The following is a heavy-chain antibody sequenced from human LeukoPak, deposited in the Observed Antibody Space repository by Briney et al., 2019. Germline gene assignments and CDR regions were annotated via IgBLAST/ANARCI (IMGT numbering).Heavy chain of an antibody. CDR1: GGSINGRY. CDR3: ARSDFWSGFDY. D-gene: IGHD3-3*01. CDR2: IFYSGTT. Sequence: SETLSLTCTVSGGSINGRYWSWIRQPPGKELEWIGYIFYSGTTYYNPSLKSRVTISVDVSRNQFSLRVSSVTPAGTAVYYCARSDFWSGFDYWGQGTLVTVSS. J-gene: IGHJ4*02. V-gene: IGHV4-59*11.